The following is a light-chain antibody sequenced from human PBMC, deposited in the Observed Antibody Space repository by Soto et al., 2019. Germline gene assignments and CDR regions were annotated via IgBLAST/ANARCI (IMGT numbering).Light chain of an antibody. CDR2: DAY. Sequence: ELVLTQSPATLSFAPWKRASLSFRASQSVRSSLVWYQQKPGQANRLIIYDAYNRATGIKARLSGSGSGTDFTLTISSIEPEDFAVYYCKKRSSWQLTCGGGTKGDLK. CDR3: KKRSSWQLT. V-gene: IGKV3D-11*02. J-gene: IGKJ4*01. CDR1: QSVRSS.